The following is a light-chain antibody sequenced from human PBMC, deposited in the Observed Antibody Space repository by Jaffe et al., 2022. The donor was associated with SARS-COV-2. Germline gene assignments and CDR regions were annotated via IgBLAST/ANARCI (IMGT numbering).Light chain of an antibody. V-gene: IGKV3-20*01. Sequence: EIVLTQSPGTLSLSPGERATLSCRASQSVSSSYLAWYQQKPGQAPRLLIYGASSRATGIPDRFSGSGSGTDFTLTISRLEPEDFAVYYCQQYGSSFPFGGGTKVEIK. CDR3: QQYGSSFP. CDR2: GAS. J-gene: IGKJ4*01. CDR1: QSVSSSY.